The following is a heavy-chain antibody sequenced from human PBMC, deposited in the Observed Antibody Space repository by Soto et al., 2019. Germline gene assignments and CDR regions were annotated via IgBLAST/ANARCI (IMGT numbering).Heavy chain of an antibody. CDR3: AKNWDWGSLVH. Sequence: WLTCSFGLNPLSTYYGCWIRQSPGKGLEWIGFIYSGGSTNYNPSLKSRVTISVDTPKNQFSLKLSSVTAADTAVFYCAKNWDWGSLVHWGQGTLVTVS. CDR2: IYSGGST. CDR1: LNPLSTYY. D-gene: IGHD7-27*01. V-gene: IGHV4-4*08. J-gene: IGHJ4*02.